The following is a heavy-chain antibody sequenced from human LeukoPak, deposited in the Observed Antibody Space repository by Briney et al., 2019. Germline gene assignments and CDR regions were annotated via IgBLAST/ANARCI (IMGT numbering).Heavy chain of an antibody. V-gene: IGHV1-58*01. J-gene: IGHJ4*02. CDR2: IVVGSGNT. D-gene: IGHD4-23*01. CDR3: AALGDYGGNGG. Sequence: GTSVKVSCKASGFTFTSSAVQWVRQARGQRLEWIGWIVVGSGNTNYAQKFQERVTITRDMSTSTAYMELSSLRSEDTAVYYCAALGDYGGNGGWGQGTLVTVSS. CDR1: GFTFTSSA.